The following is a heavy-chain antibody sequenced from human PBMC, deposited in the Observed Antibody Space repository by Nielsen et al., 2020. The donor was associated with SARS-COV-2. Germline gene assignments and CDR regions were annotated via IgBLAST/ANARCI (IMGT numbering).Heavy chain of an antibody. Sequence: GESLKISCAASGFIFSNYRMHWVRQAPGQGLVWVSHINPDDSKTTYADSVKGRFTISRDNAKNTLYLQMNSLRAEDTAVYYRARLWDDGYYFDTGPYDYWGQGTLVTVSS. CDR1: GFIFSNYR. V-gene: IGHV3-74*03. D-gene: IGHD3-22*01. CDR3: ARLWDDGYYFDTGPYDY. J-gene: IGHJ4*02. CDR2: INPDDSKT.